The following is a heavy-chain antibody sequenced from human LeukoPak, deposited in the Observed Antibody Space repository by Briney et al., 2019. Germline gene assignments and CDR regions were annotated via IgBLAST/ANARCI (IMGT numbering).Heavy chain of an antibody. CDR1: GFTFSSSW. J-gene: IGHJ4*02. V-gene: IGHV3-7*01. CDR2: IKEDGSET. Sequence: GGSLRLSCAASGFTFSSSWMSWVRQAPGKGLEWVANIKEDGSETYYVDSVKGRFTISRDNAQDSLYLQMNSLRAEDTAVYYCGRLTPGQRCLFYWGQGTLVTVSS. CDR3: GRLTPGQRCLFY. D-gene: IGHD6-25*01.